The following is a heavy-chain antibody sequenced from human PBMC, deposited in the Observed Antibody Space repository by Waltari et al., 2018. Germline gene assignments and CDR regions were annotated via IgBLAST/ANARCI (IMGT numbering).Heavy chain of an antibody. CDR1: GFTVSSNS. Sequence: EVQLVESGGGLIQPGGSLRLSWSASGFTVSSNSMNWFRQAPGTGLEWVSVIYSVCSTSYADSVKGRFTISRYKSKNTLYLKMNSLRAEDTAVYYCARVPPCMVRGVNDAFDIWGQGTMVTVSS. D-gene: IGHD3-10*01. V-gene: IGHV3-53*01. CDR3: ARVPPCMVRGVNDAFDI. J-gene: IGHJ3*02. CDR2: IYSVCST.